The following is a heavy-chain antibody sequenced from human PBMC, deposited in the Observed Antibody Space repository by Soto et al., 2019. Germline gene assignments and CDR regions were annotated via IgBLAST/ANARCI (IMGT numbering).Heavy chain of an antibody. CDR1: GFTFSSYA. J-gene: IGHJ4*02. V-gene: IGHV3-23*01. D-gene: IGHD6-6*01. Sequence: EVQLLESGGGLVQPGGSLRLSCAASGFTFSSYAMSWARQAPGKGLEWVSAISGSGGSTYYADSVKGRFTISRDNSENTLYLQMNSRRAEDTAVYYCAKGRILVSSSFIDYYFDYWGQGTLVTVSS. CDR3: AKGRILVSSSFIDYYFDY. CDR2: ISGSGGST.